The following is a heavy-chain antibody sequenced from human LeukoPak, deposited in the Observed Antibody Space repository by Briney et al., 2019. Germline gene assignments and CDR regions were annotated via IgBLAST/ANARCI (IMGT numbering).Heavy chain of an antibody. V-gene: IGHV1-8*01. D-gene: IGHD3-22*01. CDR1: GYTFTSYD. CDR3: ARGDLNYYDSSGYYP. Sequence: GASVKVSCKASGYTFTSYDINWVRQATGQGLEWMGWMNPNSGNTGYAQKFQGRVTMTRNTSISTAYMELSSLRSQDTAVYYCARGDLNYYDSSGYYPWGQGTLVTVSS. CDR2: MNPNSGNT. J-gene: IGHJ5*02.